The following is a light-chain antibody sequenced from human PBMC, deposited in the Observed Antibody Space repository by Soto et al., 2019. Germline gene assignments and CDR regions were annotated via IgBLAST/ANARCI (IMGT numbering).Light chain of an antibody. J-gene: IGLJ2*01. CDR1: RSNIGAGYD. CDR3: HSYDVSLRGPA. CDR2: DNS. Sequence: QSVLTQPPSLSGTPGQRVTISCTGSRSNIGAGYDVHWYQHLPGTAPKVLIFDNSNRPSGVPDRFSGSKSGTSASLAITGLQAEDEAVYYCHSYDVSLRGPAFGGGTKVTVL. V-gene: IGLV1-40*01.